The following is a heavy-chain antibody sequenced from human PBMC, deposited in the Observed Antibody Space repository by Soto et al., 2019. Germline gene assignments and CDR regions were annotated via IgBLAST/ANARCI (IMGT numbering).Heavy chain of an antibody. D-gene: IGHD2-2*01. V-gene: IGHV3-30*18. CDR2: ISYDGSNK. CDR1: GFTFSSYG. CDR3: AKGRALVIHGFDY. Sequence: QVQLVESGGGVVQPGRSLRLSCAASGFTFSSYGMHWVRQAPGKGLEWVAVISYDGSNKYYADSVKGRFTISRDNSKNTLYLQMNSLRAEDTAVYYCAKGRALVIHGFDYWGQGTLVTVSS. J-gene: IGHJ4*02.